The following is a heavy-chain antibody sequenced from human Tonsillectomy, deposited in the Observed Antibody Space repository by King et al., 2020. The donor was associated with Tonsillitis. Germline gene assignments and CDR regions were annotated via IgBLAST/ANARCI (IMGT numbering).Heavy chain of an antibody. CDR2: INPNSGGT. CDR1: GYTFTGYY. J-gene: IGHJ6*02. D-gene: IGHD3-9*01. CDR3: ASQLRYFDFYGMDV. Sequence: VQLVQSGAEVKKPGASVKVSCKASGYTFTGYYMLWVRQAPGQGLEWMGWINPNSGGTNYVQKFQGRVTMTRDTSISTAYMELSRLRSDDTAVYYCASQLRYFDFYGMDVWGQGTTVTVSS. V-gene: IGHV1-2*02.